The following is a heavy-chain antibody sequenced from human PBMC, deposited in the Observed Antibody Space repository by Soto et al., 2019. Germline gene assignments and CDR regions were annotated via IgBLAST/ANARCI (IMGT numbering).Heavy chain of an antibody. CDR2: IDQSGST. CDR1: GGSFSGYY. CDR3: ARGVLPRGFYGSGSYYNTYYYGMDV. D-gene: IGHD3-10*01. Sequence: SETLSLTCAVYGGSFSGYYWNWLRRPPGEGLEWIGKIDQSGSTNYNPSLKSRVTMSVDTSRSQFSLKLTSVTAMDTAVYYCARGVLPRGFYGSGSYYNTYYYGMDVWGQGTTVTVSS. V-gene: IGHV4-34*01. J-gene: IGHJ6*02.